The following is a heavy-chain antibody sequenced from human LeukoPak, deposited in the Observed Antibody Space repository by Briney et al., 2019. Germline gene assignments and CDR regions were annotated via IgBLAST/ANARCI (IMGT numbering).Heavy chain of an antibody. Sequence: GGSLRLPCAVSEFPFSNYEMNWVRQAPGKGLEWVSNIGSSGTTVYYADSVKGRFSISRGNAKSSLYLQRNSLRVEDTSVYYCALLAVASDFDYWGQGALVTVSS. V-gene: IGHV3-48*03. D-gene: IGHD6-19*01. CDR1: EFPFSNYE. CDR3: ALLAVASDFDY. CDR2: IGSSGTTV. J-gene: IGHJ4*02.